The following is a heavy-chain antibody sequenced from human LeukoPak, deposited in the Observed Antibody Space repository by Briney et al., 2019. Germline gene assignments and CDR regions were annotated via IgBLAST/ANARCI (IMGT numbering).Heavy chain of an antibody. D-gene: IGHD4/OR15-4a*01. J-gene: IGHJ4*02. V-gene: IGHV3-7*03. Sequence: QPGGSLRLSCAASGFTFSNYWMTWVRQAPGKGLEWVAHINQDGNKKYYVDSVKGRFTIFRDNAKNSLYLQMNSLRAEDTAVYYCATGDYGVHGDYWGQGILVTVSS. CDR1: GFTFSNYW. CDR3: ATGDYGVHGDY. CDR2: INQDGNKK.